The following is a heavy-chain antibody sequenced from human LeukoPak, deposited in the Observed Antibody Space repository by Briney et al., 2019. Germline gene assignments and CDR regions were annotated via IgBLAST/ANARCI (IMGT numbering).Heavy chain of an antibody. J-gene: IGHJ6*02. CDR1: GFTVSSNY. V-gene: IGHV3-53*01. D-gene: IGHD3-9*01. CDR2: IYSGGST. Sequence: GGSLRLSCAASGFTVSSNYMTWVRQAPGKGLEWVSIIYSGGSTSYADSVKGRFTISRDNSKNTLYLQMNSLRAEDTAVYYCAKDGVCSSTSCHYDILTGDPYYYYYGMDVWGQGTTVTVSS. CDR3: AKDGVCSSTSCHYDILTGDPYYYYYGMDV.